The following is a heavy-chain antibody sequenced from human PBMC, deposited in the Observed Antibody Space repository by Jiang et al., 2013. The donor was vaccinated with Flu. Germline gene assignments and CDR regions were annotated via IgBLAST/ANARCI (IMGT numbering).Heavy chain of an antibody. Sequence: GLVKPSETLSLTCTVSGGSISSYYWSWIRQPPGKGLEWIGYIYYSGSTNYNPSLKSRVTISVDTSKNQFSLKLSSVTAADTAVYYCARGREILTGYSYYYGMDVWGQGTTVTVSS. V-gene: IGHV4-59*01. J-gene: IGHJ6*02. CDR2: IYYSGST. D-gene: IGHD3-9*01. CDR1: GGSISSYY. CDR3: ARGREILTGYSYYYGMDV.